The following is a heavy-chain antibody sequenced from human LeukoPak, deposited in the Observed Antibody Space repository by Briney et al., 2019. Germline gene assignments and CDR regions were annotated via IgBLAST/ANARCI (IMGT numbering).Heavy chain of an antibody. D-gene: IGHD6-19*01. CDR2: IGTAGDT. Sequence: GGSLRLSCAASGFTFSSYDMHWVRQATGKGLEWVSAIGTAGDTYYPGSVKGRFTISRENAKNSLYLQMNSLRAGDTAVYYCARAEKIAVAGMGYYFDYWGQGTLVTVSS. CDR1: GFTFSSYD. V-gene: IGHV3-13*01. J-gene: IGHJ4*02. CDR3: ARAEKIAVAGMGYYFDY.